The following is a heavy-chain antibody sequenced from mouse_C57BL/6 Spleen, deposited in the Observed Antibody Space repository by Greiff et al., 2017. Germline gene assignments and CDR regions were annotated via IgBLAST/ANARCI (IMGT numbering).Heavy chain of an antibody. D-gene: IGHD2-2*01. CDR2: IYPGDGDT. V-gene: IGHV1-82*01. CDR3: ARRDLGYSDYYAMDY. Sequence: QVQLQQSGPELVKPGASVKISCKASGYAFSSSWMNWVKQRPGKGLEWIGRIYPGDGDTNYNGKFKGKATLTADKSSSTAYMQLSSLTCEDAAVYFYARRDLGYSDYYAMDYWGQGTSVTVSS. J-gene: IGHJ4*01. CDR1: GYAFSSSW.